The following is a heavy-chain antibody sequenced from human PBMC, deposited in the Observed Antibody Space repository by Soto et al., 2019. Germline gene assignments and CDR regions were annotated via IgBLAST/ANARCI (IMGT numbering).Heavy chain of an antibody. J-gene: IGHJ3*02. CDR3: ARVAAGATSYYSGSGYDDPSDI. Sequence: EVQLVESGGDLVQRGGSLRLSCAVSGFTFNMYSMNWVRQAPGKGLEWVSYISSSSSVIYYADSVKGRFTVARDNAKNALYLQMISLRDEDSAVYYCARVAAGATSYYSGSGYDDPSDIWGQGTMVTVSS. V-gene: IGHV3-48*02. CDR2: ISSSSSVI. CDR1: GFTFNMYS. D-gene: IGHD3-22*01.